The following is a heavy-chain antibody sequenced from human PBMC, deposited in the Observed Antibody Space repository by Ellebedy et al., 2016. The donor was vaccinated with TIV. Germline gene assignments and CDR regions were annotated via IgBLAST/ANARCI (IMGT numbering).Heavy chain of an antibody. V-gene: IGHV3-23*01. CDR3: AKRGEAAPGTGRYYFGY. Sequence: PGGSLRLSCAASGFTFSSYAMSWVRQAPGKGLEWVSTISHTGSRTYYADSVEGRFTIARDTSKKTLYLQMDSLRAEETAVYYCAKRGEAAPGTGRYYFGYWGQGTLVTVSS. CDR1: GFTFSSYA. J-gene: IGHJ4*02. CDR2: ISHTGSRT. D-gene: IGHD6-13*01.